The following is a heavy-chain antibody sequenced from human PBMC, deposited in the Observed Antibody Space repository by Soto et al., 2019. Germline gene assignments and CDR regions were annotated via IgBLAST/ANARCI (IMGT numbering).Heavy chain of an antibody. D-gene: IGHD3-3*01. CDR1: GYTFTSYD. V-gene: IGHV1-8*01. CDR3: ARGSYYDFWSGPNPRAFDI. Sequence: ASVKVSCKASGYTFTSYDINWVRQATGQGLEWMGWMNPNSGNTGYAQKFQGRVTMTRNTSISTAYMELSSLRSEDTAVYYCARGSYYDFWSGPNPRAFDIWGQGTTVPVSS. CDR2: MNPNSGNT. J-gene: IGHJ3*02.